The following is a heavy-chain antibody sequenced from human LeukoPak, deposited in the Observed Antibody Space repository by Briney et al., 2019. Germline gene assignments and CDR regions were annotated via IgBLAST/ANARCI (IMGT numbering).Heavy chain of an antibody. CDR1: GYTFTSYD. D-gene: IGHD6-13*01. CDR3: ARVSRYSSSWWDYYYYYYYMDV. Sequence: GASVKVSCKASGYTFTSYDINWVRQATGQGLEWMGWMNPNSGNTGYAQKFQGRVTMTRNTSISTAYMELSSLRSEDTAVYYCARVSRYSSSWWDYYYYYYYMDVWGKGTTVTVSS. V-gene: IGHV1-8*01. J-gene: IGHJ6*03. CDR2: MNPNSGNT.